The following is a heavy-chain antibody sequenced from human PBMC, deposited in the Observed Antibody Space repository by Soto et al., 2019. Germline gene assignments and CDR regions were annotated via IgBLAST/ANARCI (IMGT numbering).Heavy chain of an antibody. D-gene: IGHD6-19*01. V-gene: IGHV1-18*01. CDR2: ISLYNGNT. J-gene: IGHJ6*02. CDR1: GYTFARYG. Sequence: QVQLVQSGGEVKKPGASVKVSCKGSGYTFARYGVSWVRQAPGQGLEWMGWISLYNGNTNYARKVQGRVTMTADTSTSTAYMELRSLRSDDTAVYYCARVIAVAGTTHFRMDVWGQGTTVTVSS. CDR3: ARVIAVAGTTHFRMDV.